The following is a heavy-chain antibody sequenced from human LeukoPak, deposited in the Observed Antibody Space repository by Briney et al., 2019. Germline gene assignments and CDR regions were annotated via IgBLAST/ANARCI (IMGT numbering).Heavy chain of an antibody. J-gene: IGHJ3*02. V-gene: IGHV4-30-4*08. D-gene: IGHD1-14*01. Sequence: SETLSLTCTVSGGSISSGDYYCSWIRQPPGKGLEWIGYIYYSVSTYYNPSPKSRVTISVETARNKFSLKLSSVTAADTAMYYCARDLATTGADAFDIWGQGTMVTVSS. CDR2: IYYSVST. CDR1: GGSISSGDYY. CDR3: ARDLATTGADAFDI.